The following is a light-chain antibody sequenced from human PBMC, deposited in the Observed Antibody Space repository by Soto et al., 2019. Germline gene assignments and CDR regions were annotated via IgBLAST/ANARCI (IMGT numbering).Light chain of an antibody. Sequence: QSALTQPASVSGSLGQSITISCTGTSNDIGAHYYVSWYQHHPGKAPKLIIFEVDRRPSGVSGRFSGSKSANTASLIISGLHTEDEADYYCSSYAGSDNLAFGGGTKLTVL. V-gene: IGLV2-14*01. CDR2: EVD. J-gene: IGLJ2*01. CDR1: SNDIGAHYY. CDR3: SSYAGSDNLA.